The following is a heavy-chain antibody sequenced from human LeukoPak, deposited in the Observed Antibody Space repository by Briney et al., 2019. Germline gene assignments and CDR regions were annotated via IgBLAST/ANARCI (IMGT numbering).Heavy chain of an antibody. D-gene: IGHD3-10*01. CDR1: GFTFSSYW. J-gene: IGHJ6*03. Sequence: PGGSLRLSCVASGFTFSSYWMTWVRQAPGKGLEWVANIKTDGSQIYYVDSVKGRFTISRDNAKNSLYLQMNSLRAEDTAVYYCARDKLWFGTHYMDVWGKGTTVTISS. V-gene: IGHV3-7*03. CDR2: IKTDGSQI. CDR3: ARDKLWFGTHYMDV.